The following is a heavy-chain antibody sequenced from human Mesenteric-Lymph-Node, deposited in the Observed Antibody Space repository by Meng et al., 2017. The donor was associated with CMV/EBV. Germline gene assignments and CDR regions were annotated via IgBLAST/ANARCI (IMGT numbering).Heavy chain of an antibody. J-gene: IGHJ4*02. CDR1: GGSFSGYY. V-gene: IGHV4-34*01. D-gene: IGHD3-3*01. Sequence: SETLSLTCAVYGGSFSGYYWSWIRQPPGKGLEWIGEINHSGSTNYNPSLKSRVTISVDTSKNQFSLKLSSVTAADTAVYYCARGDITIFGVVMPDYFDYWGQGTLVTVSS. CDR3: ARGDITIFGVVMPDYFDY. CDR2: INHSGST.